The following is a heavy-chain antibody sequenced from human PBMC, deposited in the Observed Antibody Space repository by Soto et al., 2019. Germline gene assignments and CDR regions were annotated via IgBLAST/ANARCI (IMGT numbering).Heavy chain of an antibody. CDR2: IYPGDSDT. V-gene: IGHV5-51*01. J-gene: IGHJ6*02. CDR3: AASIFYYGMDV. CDR1: GYTFVDYW. Sequence: GVSLRICCKVSGYTFVDYWIGCVRQMPGKGLEWMGIIYPGDSDTKYNPSFQGQVTISADKSITTTYLQWSSLKASDTAIYYCAASIFYYGMDVWGQGPTGTVSS.